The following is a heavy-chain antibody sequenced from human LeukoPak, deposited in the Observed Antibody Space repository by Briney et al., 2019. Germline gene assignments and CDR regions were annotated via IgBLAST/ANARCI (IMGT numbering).Heavy chain of an antibody. J-gene: IGHJ6*02. CDR3: ARSTSLGSDKGDYYRMHV. V-gene: IGHV4-30-2*01. Sequence: SQTLSLTCAVSGGSISSGGYSWSWIRQPPGKGLEWIGYIYHSGSTYYNPSLKSRVTISVDRSKNQFSLKLSSVTAADTAVYYCARSTSLGSDKGDYYRMHVWGQGTTVTVSS. D-gene: IGHD3-10*01. CDR1: GGSISSGGYS. CDR2: IYHSGST.